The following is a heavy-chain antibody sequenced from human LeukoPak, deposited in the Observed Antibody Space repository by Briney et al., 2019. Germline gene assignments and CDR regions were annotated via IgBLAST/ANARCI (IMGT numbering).Heavy chain of an antibody. D-gene: IGHD6-13*01. CDR3: ARAGAAADPQFDFDYYYGMDV. Sequence: ASVKVSCKASGYTFTGYNMHWVRQAPGQGLVWMGRINPNSGGTNYAQKFQGRVTMTRDTSISTAYMELSRLRSDDTAVYYCARAGAAADPQFDFDYYYGMDVWGQGTTVTVSS. J-gene: IGHJ6*02. CDR2: INPNSGGT. V-gene: IGHV1-2*06. CDR1: GYTFTGYN.